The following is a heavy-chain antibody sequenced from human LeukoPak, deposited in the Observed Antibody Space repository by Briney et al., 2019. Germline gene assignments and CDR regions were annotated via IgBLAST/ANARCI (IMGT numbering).Heavy chain of an antibody. Sequence: GASVKVSCKASGYTFTGYYMHWVRQAPGQGLEWMGWINPNSGGTNYAQKFQGRVTMTRDTSISTAYMELSRLRSDDTAVYYCASLSDGYCSSTSCFPTGDYWGQGTLVTVSS. V-gene: IGHV1-2*02. CDR2: INPNSGGT. CDR3: ASLSDGYCSSTSCFPTGDY. J-gene: IGHJ4*02. CDR1: GYTFTGYY. D-gene: IGHD2-2*03.